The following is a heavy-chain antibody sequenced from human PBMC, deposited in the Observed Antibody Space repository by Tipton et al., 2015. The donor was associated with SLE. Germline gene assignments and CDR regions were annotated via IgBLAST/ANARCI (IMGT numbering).Heavy chain of an antibody. CDR3: ARHQTLFYMDV. J-gene: IGHJ6*03. V-gene: IGHV5-51*03. D-gene: IGHD2-2*01. Sequence: QSGAEVKKPGESLKISCQSSGYSFATYWIAWVRQMPGTGLEWMGIIYPGDSDTRYNPSFQGQVTISADKSLRTAYLQWNSLKESDTAIYFCARHQTLFYMDVWGKGTKVTVS. CDR2: IYPGDSDT. CDR1: GYSFATYW.